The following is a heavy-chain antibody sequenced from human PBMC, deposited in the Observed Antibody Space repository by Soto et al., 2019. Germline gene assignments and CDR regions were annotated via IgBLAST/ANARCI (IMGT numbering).Heavy chain of an antibody. CDR3: ARGYYDGSGFDY. V-gene: IGHV3-30*03. J-gene: IGHJ4*02. D-gene: IGHD3-22*01. CDR2: ISYDGSNK. Sequence: SLRLSCAASGFTFSSYGMHWVRQAPGKGLEWVAVISYDGSNKYYADSVKGRFTISRDNAKNSLYLQMNSLRAEDTAVYYCARGYYDGSGFDYWGQGTLVTVSS. CDR1: GFTFSSYG.